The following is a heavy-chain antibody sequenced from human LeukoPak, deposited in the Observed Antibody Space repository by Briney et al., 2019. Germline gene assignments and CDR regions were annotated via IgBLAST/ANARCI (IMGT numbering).Heavy chain of an antibody. V-gene: IGHV4-38-2*02. CDR3: ARDLISSRSEFDY. J-gene: IGHJ4*02. Sequence: PSETLSLTCTVSGYSISSGYYWGWIRQPPGKGLEGIGSIYHSGSTYYNPSLKSRVTISVDTSKNQFSLKLSSVTAADTAVYYCARDLISSRSEFDYWGQGTLVTVSS. CDR2: IYHSGST. CDR1: GYSISSGYY. D-gene: IGHD3-9*01.